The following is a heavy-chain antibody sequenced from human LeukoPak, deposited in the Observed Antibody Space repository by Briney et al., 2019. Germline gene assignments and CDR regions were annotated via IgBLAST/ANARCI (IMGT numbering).Heavy chain of an antibody. Sequence: PSETLSLTCAVYGGSFSGYYWSWIRQPPGKGLEWIGGINHSGSTNYNPSLKSRVTISVDTSKNQFSLKLSSVTAADTTVYYCARGTYYDFWSGYPRRGWFDPWGQGTLVTVSS. CDR1: GGSFSGYY. CDR3: ARGTYYDFWSGYPRRGWFDP. CDR2: INHSGST. J-gene: IGHJ5*02. V-gene: IGHV4-34*01. D-gene: IGHD3-3*01.